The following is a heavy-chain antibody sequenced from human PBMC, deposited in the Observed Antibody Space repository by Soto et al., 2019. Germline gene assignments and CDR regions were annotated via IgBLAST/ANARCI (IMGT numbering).Heavy chain of an antibody. J-gene: IGHJ6*03. CDR1: GSTFSSYG. D-gene: IGHD4-4*01. CDR3: ARALTTNYYYYMDV. Sequence: GGSLRLSCAASGSTFSSYGMHWVRQAPGKGLEWVAVIWYDGSNKYYADSVKGRFTISRDNSKNTLYLQMNSLRAEDTAVYYCARALTTNYYYYMDVWGKGTTVTVSS. CDR2: IWYDGSNK. V-gene: IGHV3-33*01.